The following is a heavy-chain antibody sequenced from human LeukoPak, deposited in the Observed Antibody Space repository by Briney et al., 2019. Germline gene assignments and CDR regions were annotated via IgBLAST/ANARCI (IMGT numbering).Heavy chain of an antibody. V-gene: IGHV3-33*06. CDR1: GFTFSSYG. Sequence: GGSLRLSCAASGFTFSSYGMHWVRQAPGKGLEWVAVIWYDGSNKYYADSVKGRFTISRDNSKNTLYLQMNSLRAEDTAVYYCAKGVGSGRLDWFDPWGQGTLVTVSS. J-gene: IGHJ5*02. CDR2: IWYDGSNK. D-gene: IGHD6-19*01. CDR3: AKGVGSGRLDWFDP.